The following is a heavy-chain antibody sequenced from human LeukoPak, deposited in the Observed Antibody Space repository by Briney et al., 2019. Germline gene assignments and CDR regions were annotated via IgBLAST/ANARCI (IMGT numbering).Heavy chain of an antibody. V-gene: IGHV4-61*01. Sequence: SETLSLTCTVSGGSVSSSSYYWSWIRQPPGKGLEWIGYIYYSGTTNYNPSLKSRVTISLDMSKNQFSLKLSSVTAAGKAVDYCASRLVVIKAFDFWGQGTMVTVSS. CDR3: ASRLVVIKAFDF. CDR1: GGSVSSSSYY. D-gene: IGHD3-22*01. CDR2: IYYSGTT. J-gene: IGHJ3*01.